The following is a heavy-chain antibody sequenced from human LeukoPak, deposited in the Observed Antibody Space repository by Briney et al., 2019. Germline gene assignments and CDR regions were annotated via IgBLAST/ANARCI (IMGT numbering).Heavy chain of an antibody. Sequence: ASVKVSCKASGYTFTGYYMHWVRQAPGQGLEWMGWINPNSGGTNYAQKFQGRVTMTRDTSISTAYMELSRLRSDDTAVYYCARDLRHAVAATPTWGQGTLVTVSS. CDR3: ARDLRHAVAATPT. J-gene: IGHJ4*02. V-gene: IGHV1-2*02. CDR2: INPNSGGT. D-gene: IGHD2-15*01. CDR1: GYTFTGYY.